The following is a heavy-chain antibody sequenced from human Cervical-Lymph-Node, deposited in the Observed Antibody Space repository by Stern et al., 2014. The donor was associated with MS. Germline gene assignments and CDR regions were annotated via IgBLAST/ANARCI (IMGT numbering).Heavy chain of an antibody. V-gene: IGHV3-33*01. CDR3: AREGGNTAEYFQH. D-gene: IGHD4-23*01. CDR2: IYYDGSNR. Sequence: VQLAESGGGVVQPGRSLRLSCAASGFTFSSSGMHWVRQAPGKGLEWLAIIYYDGSNRYYADSVKGRFTISRDNSKNTLYLQMNSLRAEDTAVYYCAREGGNTAEYFQHWGQGTLVTVSS. J-gene: IGHJ1*01. CDR1: GFTFSSSG.